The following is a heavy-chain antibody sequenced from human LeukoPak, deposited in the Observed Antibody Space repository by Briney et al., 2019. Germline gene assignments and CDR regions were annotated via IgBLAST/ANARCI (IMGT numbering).Heavy chain of an antibody. CDR2: ISWNSNNI. D-gene: IGHD3-22*01. V-gene: IGHV3-9*01. J-gene: IGHJ4*01. Sequence: GGSLRLSCAASGFTFSSYEMNWVRQAPGKGLEWVSGISWNSNNIDYADSVKGRFTISRDNAKNSLYLQMNSLRPEDTALYYCAKDDDSDRGFDYWGQGTLVTVSS. CDR1: GFTFSSYE. CDR3: AKDDDSDRGFDY.